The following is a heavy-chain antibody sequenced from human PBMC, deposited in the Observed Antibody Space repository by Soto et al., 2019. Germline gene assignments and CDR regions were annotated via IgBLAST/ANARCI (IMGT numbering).Heavy chain of an antibody. CDR2: THESGST. J-gene: IGHJ4*02. CDR3: VRHWACSTTSCYHFDY. V-gene: IGHV4-39*01. Sequence: SETLSLTCTVSGGSTRSGRNYWGWIRLPPGKGLEWIGSTHESGSTYSNPSLKSRVTMSVDTSKNQFSLKLTSVTAADTAVYYCVRHWACSTTSCYHFDYWGQGALVTVS. CDR1: GGSTRSGRNY. D-gene: IGHD2-2*01.